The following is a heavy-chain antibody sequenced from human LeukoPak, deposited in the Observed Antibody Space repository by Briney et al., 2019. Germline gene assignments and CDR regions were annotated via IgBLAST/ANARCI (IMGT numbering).Heavy chain of an antibody. V-gene: IGHV5-51*01. CDR3: ARSLVGRPRPMTWYFDL. CDR2: VHPSDSDS. D-gene: IGHD1-26*01. J-gene: IGHJ2*01. CDR1: GFSFTSYW. Sequence: GESLKISCKGSGFSFTSYWIGWVRQVPGKGLEWMWIVHPSDSDSRYSPSFQGHVTMSADKAMNTAYLQWSSLKASDTAMYYCARSLVGRPRPMTWYFDLWGRGTLVTVSS.